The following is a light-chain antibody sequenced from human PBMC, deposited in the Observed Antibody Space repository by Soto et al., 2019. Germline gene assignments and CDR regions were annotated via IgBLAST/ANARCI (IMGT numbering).Light chain of an antibody. CDR2: GAS. V-gene: IGKV3-20*01. J-gene: IGKJ2*01. Sequence: EIVLTQSPGTLSLSPGERATLSCRASQSVRSNYLAWYQQKPGQAPRLLTYGASSRATGIPDRFSGTGSGTDFTLTISRLEPEDFAVYYCQQYGRSPYTFGQGTKLEIK. CDR1: QSVRSNY. CDR3: QQYGRSPYT.